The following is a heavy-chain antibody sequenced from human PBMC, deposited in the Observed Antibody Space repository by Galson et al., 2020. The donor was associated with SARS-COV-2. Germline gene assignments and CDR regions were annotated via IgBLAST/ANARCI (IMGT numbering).Heavy chain of an antibody. CDR1: GFTFSSYE. J-gene: IGHJ6*02. Sequence: SCAASGFTFSSYEMNWVRQAPGKGLEWVSYISSSGSTIYYADSVKGRFTISRDNAKNSLYLQMNSLRAEDTAVYYCARDLRNYYYYYGMDVWGQGTTVTVSS. CDR2: ISSSGSTI. V-gene: IGHV3-48*03. CDR3: ARDLRNYYYYYGMDV. D-gene: IGHD3-3*01.